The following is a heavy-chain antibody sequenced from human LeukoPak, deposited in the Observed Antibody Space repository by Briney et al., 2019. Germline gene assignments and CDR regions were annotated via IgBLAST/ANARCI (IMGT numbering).Heavy chain of an antibody. CDR1: GYTFTSYG. J-gene: IGHJ5*02. CDR2: ISAYNGNT. CDR3: ARADYGVGVVPAAGGFDP. Sequence: AASVKVSCKASGYTFTSYGISWVRQSPGQGLEWMGWISAYNGNTNYAQKLQGRITMTTDTSTSTAYMELRSLRSDDTAVYYCARADYGVGVVPAAGGFDPWGQGTLVTVSS. D-gene: IGHD2-2*01. V-gene: IGHV1-18*01.